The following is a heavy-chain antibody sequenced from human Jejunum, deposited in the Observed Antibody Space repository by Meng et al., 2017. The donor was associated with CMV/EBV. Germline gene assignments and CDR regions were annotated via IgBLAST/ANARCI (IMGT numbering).Heavy chain of an antibody. J-gene: IGHJ4*02. CDR2: INAYNSDI. Sequence: LVHSGSEVKNPGAAVNVSGKVSGYTFTNYGNTWVRQAPGQGLEWMGWINAYNSDINYAQTLQGRVTMTTDTSTSTAYMELRSLRSDDTAVYYCARGRRNEPLFDYWGQGTLVTVSS. CDR3: ARGRRNEPLFDY. V-gene: IGHV1-18*04. D-gene: IGHD1-14*01. CDR1: GYTFTNYG.